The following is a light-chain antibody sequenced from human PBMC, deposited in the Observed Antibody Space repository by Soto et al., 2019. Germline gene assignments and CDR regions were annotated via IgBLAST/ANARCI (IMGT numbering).Light chain of an antibody. CDR1: QSFSSSY. CDR3: QQYGTSPRT. V-gene: IGKV3-20*01. J-gene: IGKJ1*01. Sequence: EIVLTQSPGTLSLSPGERATLSCRAIQSFSSSYLAWYQQKPGQAPRLLIYETSSRATGIPDRFSGSGSQTDFTLTISRMEPEDFAVYYCQQYGTSPRTFGQGTKVDIK. CDR2: ETS.